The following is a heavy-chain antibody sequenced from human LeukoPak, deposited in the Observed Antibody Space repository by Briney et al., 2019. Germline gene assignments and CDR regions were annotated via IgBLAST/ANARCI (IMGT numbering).Heavy chain of an antibody. CDR3: ARGGVGATWPYYYYMDV. D-gene: IGHD1-26*01. CDR1: GYTFTSYG. J-gene: IGHJ6*03. CDR2: ISAYNGNT. V-gene: IGHV1-18*01. Sequence: ASVKVSCKASGYTFTSYGISWVRQAPGQGLEWMGWISAYNGNTNYAQKLQGRVTMTTDTSTSTAYMELRSLKSDDTAVYYCARGGVGATWPYYYYMDVWGKGTTVTVSS.